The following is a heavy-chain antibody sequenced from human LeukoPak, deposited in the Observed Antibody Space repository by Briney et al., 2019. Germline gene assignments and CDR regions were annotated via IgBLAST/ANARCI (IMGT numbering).Heavy chain of an antibody. D-gene: IGHD6-19*01. CDR1: GGSFSGYY. Sequence: SETLSLTCAVYGGSFSGYYWRWIRQPPGKGLEWIGEINHSGSTNYNPSLKSRVTISVDTSKNQFSLKLSSVTAADTAVYYCARGSWSSGWYSRGSYYFDYWGQGTLVTVSS. CDR2: INHSGST. CDR3: ARGSWSSGWYSRGSYYFDY. V-gene: IGHV4-34*01. J-gene: IGHJ4*02.